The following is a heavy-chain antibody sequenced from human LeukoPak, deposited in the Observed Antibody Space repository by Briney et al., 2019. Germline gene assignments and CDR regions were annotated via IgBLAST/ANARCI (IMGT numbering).Heavy chain of an antibody. CDR2: IYPSESET. V-gene: IGHV5-51*01. Sequence: GESLKISWNGSGYIFTSYCNGRVRQVPPKGLEWMGIIYPSESETRYSPSFQGQVTISADKSISTAYLQWSSLKASDTAMYYCARYRRGIHYFDYWGQGTLVTVSS. CDR1: GYIFTSYC. D-gene: IGHD3-16*01. CDR3: ARYRRGIHYFDY. J-gene: IGHJ4*02.